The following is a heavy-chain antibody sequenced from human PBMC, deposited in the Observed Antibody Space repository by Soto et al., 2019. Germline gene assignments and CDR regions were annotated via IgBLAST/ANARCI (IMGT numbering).Heavy chain of an antibody. Sequence: GASVKVSCKTSGGPFSSHSITWVRQAPGQGLEWMGGIIPIFDTEYYAQKFQGRVTITADKSTSTAYMELSSLRSEDMAIYYCARGYYDILTGYYVGGPFDPWGQGTLVTVSS. CDR2: IIPIFDTE. V-gene: IGHV1-69*06. CDR3: ARGYYDILTGYYVGGPFDP. J-gene: IGHJ5*02. D-gene: IGHD3-9*01. CDR1: GGPFSSHS.